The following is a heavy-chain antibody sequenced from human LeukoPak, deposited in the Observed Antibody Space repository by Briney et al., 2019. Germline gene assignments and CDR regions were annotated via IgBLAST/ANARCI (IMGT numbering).Heavy chain of an antibody. CDR3: AKDEVTSGGGLAS. J-gene: IGHJ4*02. V-gene: IGHV3-53*01. D-gene: IGHD2-21*02. CDR2: MYTGGTT. Sequence: GGSLRLSCASSRFTVSGNHMSWVRQAAGRGLEWVGAMYTGGTTYYADSVKGRFTISRDNSKNTLYLHMNSLRAEDTAVYYCAKDEVTSGGGLASWGQGTLVTVSS. CDR1: RFTVSGNH.